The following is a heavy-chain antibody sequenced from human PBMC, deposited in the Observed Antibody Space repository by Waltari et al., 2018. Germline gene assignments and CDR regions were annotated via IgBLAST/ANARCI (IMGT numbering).Heavy chain of an antibody. D-gene: IGHD1-20*01. CDR1: GFTFRSFT. V-gene: IGHV3-48*04. J-gene: IGHJ4*02. Sequence: EVRLVESGGGLVQPGGSLRLSCAASGFTFRSFTMNWVRQAPGKGLEWVSYISSNSDTIYYTDSVKGRFTISRDNAKNSVYLQMNSLRAEDAAVYYCASSIISGLYWGQGTPVIVSS. CDR2: ISSNSDTI. CDR3: ASSIISGLY.